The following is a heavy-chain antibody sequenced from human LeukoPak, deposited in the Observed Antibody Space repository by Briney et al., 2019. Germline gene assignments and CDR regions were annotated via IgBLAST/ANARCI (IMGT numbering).Heavy chain of an antibody. CDR3: ARDFYDSSGDYHDGFDI. CDR1: GYTFSGYH. V-gene: IGHV1-2*06. Sequence: ASVKVSCKASGYTFSGYHVHWVRQAPGQGLEWMGRINTNSGNTEYAQNFQGRVTMTRDTSINTAYMELSRLRSDDTSIYYCARDFYDSSGDYHDGFDIWGQGTLVTVSS. J-gene: IGHJ3*02. CDR2: INTNSGNT. D-gene: IGHD3-22*01.